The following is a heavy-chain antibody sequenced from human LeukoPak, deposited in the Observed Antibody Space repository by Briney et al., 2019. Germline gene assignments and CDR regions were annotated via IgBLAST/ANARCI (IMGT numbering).Heavy chain of an antibody. J-gene: IGHJ4*02. D-gene: IGHD3-10*01. V-gene: IGHV5-10-1*01. CDR2: IHPSDSYT. Sequence: GESLRISCKGSGYSFTSYLISWVRQMSGKGPELMGRIHPSDSYTNYSPSFQGHVTISADKSISTAYLQWSSLKASDTAMYYCARLRGSIPMVRGDPLLYFDYWGQGTLVTVSS. CDR1: GYSFTSYL. CDR3: ARLRGSIPMVRGDPLLYFDY.